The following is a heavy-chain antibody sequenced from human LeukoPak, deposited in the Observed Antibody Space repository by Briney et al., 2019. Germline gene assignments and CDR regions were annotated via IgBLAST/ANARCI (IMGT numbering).Heavy chain of an antibody. Sequence: SETPSLTCAVSGYSISSGYCWGWTRRPPGKGLEWIGSIYYSGSTYYNPSLKRRVTISVDTSKNHFPLKLSSVTAADTAVYYCARGGCSSTSCYSVWGQGTLVSVSS. V-gene: IGHV4-38-2*01. CDR3: ARGGCSSTSCYSV. CDR2: IYYSGST. CDR1: GYSISSGYC. J-gene: IGHJ4*02. D-gene: IGHD2-2*01.